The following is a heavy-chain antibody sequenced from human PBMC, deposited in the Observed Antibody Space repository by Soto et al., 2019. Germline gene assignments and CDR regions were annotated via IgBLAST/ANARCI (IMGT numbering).Heavy chain of an antibody. D-gene: IGHD3-3*01. CDR2: ISGSGGST. Sequence: GGSLRLSCAASGFTFSSNAMSWVRQAPGKGLEWVSAISGSGGSTYYADSVKGRFTIYRYNSKNTLYLQMNSLRAEDTSFYSCAKSHSEFWSGYLDYWGQGTLVTVSS. V-gene: IGHV3-23*01. J-gene: IGHJ4*02. CDR1: GFTFSSNA. CDR3: AKSHSEFWSGYLDY.